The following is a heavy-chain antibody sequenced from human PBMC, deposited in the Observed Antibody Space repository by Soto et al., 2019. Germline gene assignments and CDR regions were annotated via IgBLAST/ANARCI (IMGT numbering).Heavy chain of an antibody. CDR1: GGSIISSPDW. V-gene: IGHV4-39*01. D-gene: IGHD6-25*01. J-gene: IGHJ4*02. CDR2: IYRDGAT. CDR3: AGLAGGSFFTY. Sequence: QLRLQESGPGLVKPSETLSLICTVSGGSIISSPDWWGWVRQPPGKGPEWIASIYRDGATYYNPSLNSGVTVCVDSSKNQFSLKLTSVTAADTAIYYCAGLAGGSFFTYWGQGTRVTVSS.